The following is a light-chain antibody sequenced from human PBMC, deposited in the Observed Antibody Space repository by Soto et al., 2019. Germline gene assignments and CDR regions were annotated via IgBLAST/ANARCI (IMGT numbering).Light chain of an antibody. V-gene: IGKV3-20*01. CDR2: GAS. CDR1: QSVSSSY. CDR3: QQYGSSPWT. Sequence: EIVVTQSPGTLSLSPGERATLSCRASQSVSSSYLAWYQQKPGQAPRLLIYGASSRATGIPDRFSGSGSGTDFTLNISSLEPEDFAVYYCQQYGSSPWTFGQGTKVEIK. J-gene: IGKJ1*01.